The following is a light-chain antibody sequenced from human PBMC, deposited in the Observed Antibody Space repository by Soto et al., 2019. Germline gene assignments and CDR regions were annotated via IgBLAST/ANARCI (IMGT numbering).Light chain of an antibody. V-gene: IGKV3-20*01. CDR3: RQYGDSPWT. Sequence: VLTQSPDSLSLSPGERATLSCRASQYISTKLAWYQQKPGQAPRLLFSGAFNRATDTPDRFSGSGSGTDFTLIISGVEAEDFAMYYCRQYGDSPWTFGQGTRVDFK. J-gene: IGKJ1*01. CDR2: GAF. CDR1: QYISTK.